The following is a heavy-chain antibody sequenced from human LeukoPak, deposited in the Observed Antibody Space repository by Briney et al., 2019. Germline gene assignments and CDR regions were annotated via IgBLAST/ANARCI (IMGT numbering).Heavy chain of an antibody. V-gene: IGHV4-61*02. Sequence: PSETLSLTCTVSGNSISSGDNYWSWIRQPAGKGLEWIGRIYTSGSTNYNPSLKSRVTISVDTSKNQFSLKLSSVTAADTAVYYCARDRLQLQSWGQGTLVTVSS. CDR1: GNSISSGDNY. D-gene: IGHD1-1*01. J-gene: IGHJ5*02. CDR2: IYTSGST. CDR3: ARDRLQLQS.